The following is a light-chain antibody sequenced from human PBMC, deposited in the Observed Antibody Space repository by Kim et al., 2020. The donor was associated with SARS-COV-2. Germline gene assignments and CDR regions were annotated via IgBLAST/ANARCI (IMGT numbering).Light chain of an antibody. CDR2: GKN. J-gene: IGLJ3*02. V-gene: IGLV3-19*01. CDR1: SLRSYY. CDR3: NSRDSSGNHWV. Sequence: SSELTQDPAVSVALGQTVRITCQGDSLRSYYASWYQQKPGQAPELVIYGKNNRPSGIPDRFSGSSSGNTASLTITGAQAEDEADYYCNSRDSSGNHWVFG.